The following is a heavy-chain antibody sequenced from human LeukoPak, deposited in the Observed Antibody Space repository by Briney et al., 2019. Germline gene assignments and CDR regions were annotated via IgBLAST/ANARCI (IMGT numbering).Heavy chain of an antibody. CDR3: TRALCINGVCEWFDP. Sequence: SETLSLTCSGSGASVSSGNYFWTWIRQPTGKGLEWIGRLSTRGNTNYNPSLESRVTISGDTSKNQFSLQLRSVTAADTAVYYCTRALCINGVCEWFDPWGQGTLVTVSS. V-gene: IGHV4-61*02. CDR2: LSTRGNT. CDR1: GASVSSGNYF. D-gene: IGHD2-8*01. J-gene: IGHJ5*02.